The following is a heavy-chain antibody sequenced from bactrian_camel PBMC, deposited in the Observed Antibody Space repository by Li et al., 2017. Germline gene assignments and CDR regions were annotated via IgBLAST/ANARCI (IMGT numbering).Heavy chain of an antibody. J-gene: IGHJ6*01. V-gene: IGHV3-1*01. CDR2: ISWSDDST. CDR3: ATQVERSWTDFGY. CDR1: GFTFDDYA. D-gene: IGHD6*01. Sequence: VQLVESGGGLVQPGGSLRLSCAASGFTFDDYAMGWIRQAPGKGLEWVSTISWSDDSTYYADSMKARFTISRDRAKKMVYLQMNSLKSEDTALYYCATQVERSWTDFGYWGQGTQVTVS.